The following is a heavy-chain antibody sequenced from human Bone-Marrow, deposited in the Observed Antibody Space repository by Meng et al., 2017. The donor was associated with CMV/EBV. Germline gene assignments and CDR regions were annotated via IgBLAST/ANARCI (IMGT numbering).Heavy chain of an antibody. D-gene: IGHD5-24*01. Sequence: SVKVSCKASGGTFSSYAISWVLQAPGQGLEWMGGIIPIFGTANYAQKFQGRVTITTDESTSTAYMVLRSLRSEDTAVYYVARSPVEMATITEYYYYGKDVWGQGTTVTVSS. CDR2: IIPIFGTA. V-gene: IGHV1-69*05. CDR1: GGTFSSYA. J-gene: IGHJ6*02. CDR3: ARSPVEMATITEYYYYGKDV.